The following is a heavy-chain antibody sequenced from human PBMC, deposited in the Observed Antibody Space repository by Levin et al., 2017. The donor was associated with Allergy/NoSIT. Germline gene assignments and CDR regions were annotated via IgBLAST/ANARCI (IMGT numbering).Heavy chain of an antibody. V-gene: IGHV3-48*01. CDR1: GFSFSSFN. D-gene: IGHD3-22*01. CDR3: ARDRTDYYDRCAFFDY. Sequence: ETLSLTCAASGFSFSSFNMNWVRQAPGKGLEWVSYISGSGYTIYYADSVRDRFTISRDNAKNSLYLQLNSLRAEDTAVYYCARDRTDYYDRCAFFDYWGQGTLVTVSS. J-gene: IGHJ4*02. CDR2: ISGSGYTI.